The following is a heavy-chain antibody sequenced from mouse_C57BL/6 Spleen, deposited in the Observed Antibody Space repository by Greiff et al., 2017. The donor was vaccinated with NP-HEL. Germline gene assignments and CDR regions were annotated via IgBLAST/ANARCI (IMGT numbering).Heavy chain of an antibody. D-gene: IGHD2-3*01. CDR1: GFNIKDYY. CDR3: TTDVYDGRLCY. J-gene: IGHJ2*01. V-gene: IGHV14-1*01. Sequence: EVQLQQSGAELVRPGASVKLSCTASGFNIKDYYMHWVKQRPEQGLEWIGRIDPEDGDTEYDPKFQGKATMTADTSSNPAYLQLRSLTSEDTAVYYCTTDVYDGRLCYWGQGPTLTVSS. CDR2: IDPEDGDT.